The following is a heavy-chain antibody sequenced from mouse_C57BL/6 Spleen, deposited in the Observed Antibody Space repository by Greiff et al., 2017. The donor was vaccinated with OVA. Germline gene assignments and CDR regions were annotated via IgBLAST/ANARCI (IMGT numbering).Heavy chain of an antibody. D-gene: IGHD2-4*01. CDR1: GYTFTSYW. Sequence: QVQLKQPGAELVMPGASVKLSCKASGYTFTSYWMHWVKQRPGQGLEWIGEIDPSDSYTNYNQKFKGKSTLTVDKSSSTAYMQLSSLTSEDSAVYYCARSRSGDYGDFDYWGQGTTLTVSS. CDR2: IDPSDSYT. J-gene: IGHJ2*01. V-gene: IGHV1-69*01. CDR3: ARSRSGDYGDFDY.